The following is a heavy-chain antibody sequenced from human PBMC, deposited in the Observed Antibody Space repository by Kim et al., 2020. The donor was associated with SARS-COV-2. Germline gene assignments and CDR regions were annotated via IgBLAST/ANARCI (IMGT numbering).Heavy chain of an antibody. CDR1: GFTFSSYS. CDR3: ARSVGYCSSTSCREGY. CDR2: ISSSSSYI. Sequence: GGSLRLSCAASGFTFSSYSMNWVRQAPGKGLEWVSSISSSSSYIYYADSVKGRFTISRDNDKNSLYLQMNSLRAEDTAVYYCARSVGYCSSTSCREGYWGQGTLVTVSS. J-gene: IGHJ4*02. D-gene: IGHD2-2*03. V-gene: IGHV3-21*01.